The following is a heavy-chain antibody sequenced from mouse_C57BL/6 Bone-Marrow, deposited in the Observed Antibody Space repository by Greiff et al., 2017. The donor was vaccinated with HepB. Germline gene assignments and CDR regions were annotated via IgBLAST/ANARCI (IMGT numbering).Heavy chain of an antibody. Sequence: EVKLVESEGGLVQPGSSMKLSCTASGFTFSDYYMAWVRQVPEKGLEWVANINYDGSSTYYLDSLKSRFIISRDNAKNIRYLQMSSLKSEDTATYYCARDLSYFDDWGQGTTLTVSS. V-gene: IGHV5-16*01. CDR3: ARDLSYFDD. J-gene: IGHJ2*01. CDR2: INYDGSST. CDR1: GFTFSDYY.